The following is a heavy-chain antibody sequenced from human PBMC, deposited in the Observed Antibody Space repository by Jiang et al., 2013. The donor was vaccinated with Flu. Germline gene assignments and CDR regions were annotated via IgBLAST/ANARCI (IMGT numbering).Heavy chain of an antibody. D-gene: IGHD2-15*01. J-gene: IGHJ5*02. V-gene: IGHV4-39*01. Sequence: GSGLVKPSETLSLTCTVSGGSISSGSYYWGWIRQPPGKELEWFGSIYYSGSTYSNPSLKSRVTISVDTSKNQFSLKLRSVTAADTAVYYCARHRTLAGVVIAYNRFDPWGQGTLVTVSS. CDR2: IYYSGST. CDR1: GGSISSGSYY. CDR3: ARHRTLAGVVIAYNRFDP.